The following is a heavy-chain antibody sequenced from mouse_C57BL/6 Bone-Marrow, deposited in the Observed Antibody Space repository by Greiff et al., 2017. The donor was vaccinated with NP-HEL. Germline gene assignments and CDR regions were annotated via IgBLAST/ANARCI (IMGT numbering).Heavy chain of an antibody. CDR3: ARGYYWYFDV. D-gene: IGHD2-2*01. Sequence: DVKLQESGPELVKPGASVKMSCKASGYTFTDYNMHWVKQSHGKSLEWIGYINPNNGGTSYNQKFKGKATLTVNKSSSTAYMELRSLTSEDSAVYYCARGYYWYFDVWGTGTTVTVSS. CDR2: INPNNGGT. J-gene: IGHJ1*03. CDR1: GYTFTDYN. V-gene: IGHV1-22*01.